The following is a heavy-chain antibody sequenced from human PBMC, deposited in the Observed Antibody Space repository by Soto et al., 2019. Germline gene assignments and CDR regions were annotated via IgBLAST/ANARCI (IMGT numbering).Heavy chain of an antibody. CDR1: GGSFSGYY. CDR3: ARAYRLRHVPDY. D-gene: IGHD5-12*01. CDR2: INHSGST. Sequence: QVQLQQWGAGLLKPSETLSLTCAVYGGSFSGYYWSWIRQPPGKGLEWIGEINHSGSTNYNPSLKSRVTISVDTSKNQFSLKLSSVTAADMAVYYCARAYRLRHVPDYWGQGTLVTVSS. V-gene: IGHV4-34*01. J-gene: IGHJ4*02.